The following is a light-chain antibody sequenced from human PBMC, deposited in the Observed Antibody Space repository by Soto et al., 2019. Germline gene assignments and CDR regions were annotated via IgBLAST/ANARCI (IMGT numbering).Light chain of an antibody. J-gene: IGKJ1*01. CDR1: QSVSSSY. CDR2: GAS. CDR3: QQYGSSPS. V-gene: IGKV3-20*01. Sequence: EIVLTQSPGTLSLSPGERATLSCRASQSVSSSYLAWYQQKPGQAPRLLIYGASSRATGIPDRFSGSGSGTDFTLTISRLESEDFAVYYCQQYGSSPSFSQGTKVEIK.